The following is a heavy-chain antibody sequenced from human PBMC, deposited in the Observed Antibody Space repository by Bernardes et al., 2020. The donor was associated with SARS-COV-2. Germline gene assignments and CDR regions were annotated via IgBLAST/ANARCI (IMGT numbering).Heavy chain of an antibody. CDR3: AREDYIAAASLGLDP. CDR1: GYTLTELS. J-gene: IGHJ5*02. CDR2: FDPEDGET. Sequence: ASVKVSCKVSGYTLTELSMHWVRQAPGKGLEWMGGFDPEDGETIYAQKFQGRVTMTTDTSTSTAYMELRSLRSDDTAVYYCAREDYIAAASLGLDPWGQGTLVTVSS. D-gene: IGHD6-13*01. V-gene: IGHV1-24*01.